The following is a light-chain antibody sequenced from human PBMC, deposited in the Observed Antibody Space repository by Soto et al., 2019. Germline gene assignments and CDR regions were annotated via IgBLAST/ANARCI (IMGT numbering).Light chain of an antibody. CDR2: GAS. Sequence: EIVMTQSPATLSVSPGERATLSCRASQSVGSNLAWYQQKPGQAPRLLIYGASTRATGIPARLSGSGSGTEFTLTIRSRQSEDFAIYFCQQYNNWPPDRTFGQGTNVEIK. CDR3: QQYNNWPPDRT. CDR1: QSVGSN. J-gene: IGKJ1*01. V-gene: IGKV3-15*01.